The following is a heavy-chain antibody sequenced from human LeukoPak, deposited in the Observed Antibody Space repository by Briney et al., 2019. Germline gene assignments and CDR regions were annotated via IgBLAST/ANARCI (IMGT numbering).Heavy chain of an antibody. CDR1: GFTFSSFT. CDR2: ISRGDDYI. J-gene: IGHJ6*02. Sequence: GESLRLSCAASGFTFSSFTMNWVRQAPGQGLEWVSCISRGDDYICYADSVRGRFTISRDNAKKTVHLQMNSLRAEDTAVYYCAREEDSSAIRTSYGMDVWGQGTAVTVSS. V-gene: IGHV3-21*01. CDR3: AREEDSSAIRTSYGMDV. D-gene: IGHD6-19*01.